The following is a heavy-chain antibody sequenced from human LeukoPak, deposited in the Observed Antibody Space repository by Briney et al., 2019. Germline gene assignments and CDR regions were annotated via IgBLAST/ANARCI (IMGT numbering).Heavy chain of an antibody. V-gene: IGHV4-59*01. D-gene: IGHD1-7*01. CDR3: ARAHILFEDGTTDYYYMDV. CDR2: IYYSGST. J-gene: IGHJ6*03. CDR1: GGSISSYY. Sequence: SETLSLTCTVSGGSISSYYWSWIRQPPGKGLEWIGYIYYSGSTNYNPSLKSRVTISVDTSKNQFSLKLSSVTAADTAVYYCARAHILFEDGTTDYYYMDVWGKGTTVTVSS.